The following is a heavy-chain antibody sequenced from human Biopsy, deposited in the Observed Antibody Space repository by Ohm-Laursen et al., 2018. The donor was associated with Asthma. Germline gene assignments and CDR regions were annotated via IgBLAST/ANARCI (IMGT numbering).Heavy chain of an antibody. J-gene: IGHJ6*02. CDR2: ISVYNGNT. V-gene: IGHV1-18*01. CDR1: GYTFNSAG. D-gene: IGHD4-23*01. Sequence: ASVKVSCKTSGYTFNSAGITWVRQAPGQGLEWMGWISVYNGNTKDAQKLQDRVTMITDTSTSTAYMELRSLRSDDTAVYFCARAVDYYNYDGIDVWGQGTTVTVS. CDR3: ARAVDYYNYDGIDV.